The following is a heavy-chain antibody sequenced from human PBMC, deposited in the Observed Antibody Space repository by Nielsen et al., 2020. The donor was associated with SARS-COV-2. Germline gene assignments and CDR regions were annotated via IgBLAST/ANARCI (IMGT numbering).Heavy chain of an antibody. D-gene: IGHD3-22*01. Sequence: ASVKVSCKVSGNTLRGVSMHWVRQAPGKELGWMGGFGPEDGGITYAQKFHGRVTMTEDSSTDTAYMELSSLRSEDTAVYYCASLPYDNSGLDFDSWGQGTLVAVSS. CDR2: FGPEDGGI. J-gene: IGHJ4*02. V-gene: IGHV1-24*01. CDR3: ASLPYDNSGLDFDS. CDR1: GNTLRGVS.